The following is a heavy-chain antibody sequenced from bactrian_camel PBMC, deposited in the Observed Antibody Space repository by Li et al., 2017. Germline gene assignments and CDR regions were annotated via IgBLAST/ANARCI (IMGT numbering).Heavy chain of an antibody. J-gene: IGHJ4*01. CDR1: GLTYSRYC. V-gene: IGHV3S26*01. CDR2: IDLYGGA. Sequence: HVQLVESGGDSVLAGGSLRLSCAASGLTYSRYCMGWFRQAPGKEREGIASIDLYGGASYADSVKGRFTISQDKSANRLYLQMDSLKPEDTGTYYCAATPGFESAPCLRVGRMNRWGQGTQVTVS. D-gene: IGHD1*01. CDR3: AATPGFESAPCLRVGRMNR.